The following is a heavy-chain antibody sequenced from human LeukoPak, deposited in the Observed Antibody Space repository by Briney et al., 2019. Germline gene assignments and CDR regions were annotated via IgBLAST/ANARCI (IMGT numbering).Heavy chain of an antibody. V-gene: IGHV3-23*01. Sequence: GGSLRLSCIASGFTFSSSAMSWVRQAPGKGLEWVSDINGSGGRTYYADSVKGRFTISRDNSKNTLYLQMNSLSVDDTGIYYCAKGFVEPRPHYFDYWGQGTLVTVSS. CDR3: AKGFVEPRPHYFDY. J-gene: IGHJ4*02. CDR2: INGSGGRT. CDR1: GFTFSSSA. D-gene: IGHD6-6*01.